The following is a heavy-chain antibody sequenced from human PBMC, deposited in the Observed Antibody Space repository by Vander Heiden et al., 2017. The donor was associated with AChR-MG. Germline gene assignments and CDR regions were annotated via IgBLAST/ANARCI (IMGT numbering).Heavy chain of an antibody. V-gene: IGHV3-7*01. D-gene: IGHD2-15*01. CDR3: AKGYRDFDY. CDR2: INKDGRQQ. CDR1: AFTFSSYW. Sequence: EVQLVESGGGLVQPGGSLRLSCAASAFTFSSYWMTWVRQAPGKGLEWVANINKDGRQQDDVDSVEGRFIISRDNAKNSLYMKMNSLRDEDTAVYDCAKGYRDFDYWGQGTLVTVSS. J-gene: IGHJ4*02.